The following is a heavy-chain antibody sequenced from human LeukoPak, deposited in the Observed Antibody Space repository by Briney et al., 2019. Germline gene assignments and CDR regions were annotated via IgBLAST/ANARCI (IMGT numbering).Heavy chain of an antibody. J-gene: IGHJ3*02. CDR1: GYTFTSYG. Sequence: ASVKVSCKASGYTFTSYGISWVRQAPGQGLEWMGWISAYNGNTNYAQKLQGRVTMTTDTSTSTAYKELRSLRSDDTAVYYCARVRDGYNDAYDIWGQGTMVTVSS. D-gene: IGHD5-24*01. CDR3: ARVRDGYNDAYDI. CDR2: ISAYNGNT. V-gene: IGHV1-18*01.